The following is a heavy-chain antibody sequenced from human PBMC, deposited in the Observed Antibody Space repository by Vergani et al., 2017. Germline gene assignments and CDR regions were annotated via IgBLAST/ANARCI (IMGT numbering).Heavy chain of an antibody. CDR1: GGTFSSYA. V-gene: IGHV1-69*01. Sequence: QVQLVQSGAEVKKPGSSVKVSCKASGGTFSSYAISWVRQAPGQGLEWMGGIIPIFGTANYAQKFQGRVTITADESTSTAYMELSSLRSEDTAVYYCARAXEVPAAMSYGDYYYYMDVWGKGTTVTVSS. CDR3: ARAXEVPAAMSYGDYYYYMDV. D-gene: IGHD2-2*01. CDR2: IIPIFGTA. J-gene: IGHJ6*03.